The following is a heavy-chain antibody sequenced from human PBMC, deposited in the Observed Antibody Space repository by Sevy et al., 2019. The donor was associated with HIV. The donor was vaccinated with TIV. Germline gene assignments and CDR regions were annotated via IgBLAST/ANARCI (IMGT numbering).Heavy chain of an antibody. D-gene: IGHD4-4*01. V-gene: IGHV3-15*07. CDR1: GFTFSNVR. CDR2: IKSKSDGGTT. J-gene: IGHJ6*02. Sequence: GGSLRLSCAASGFTFSNVRMSWVRQAPGKGLEWVGRIKSKSDGGTTDYAAPVKGRFTISRDDSKSTLYLQMNSLRTEDTAVYYCTTEDDYTVNYHYRMDVWGQGTTVTAP. CDR3: TTEDDYTVNYHYRMDV.